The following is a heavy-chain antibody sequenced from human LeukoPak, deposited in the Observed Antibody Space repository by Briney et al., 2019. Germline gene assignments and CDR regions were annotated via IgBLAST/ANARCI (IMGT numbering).Heavy chain of an antibody. Sequence: GGSLRLSCAASGFTFRSYEMNWVREAPGRGLDWVSYISSSGTTVYYADSVRGRFTVSRDNGKNSLYLEMNSLRAEDTAVYYCARSIKGYSDHWGQGTLVTV. CDR2: ISSSGTTV. J-gene: IGHJ4*02. V-gene: IGHV3-48*03. CDR1: GFTFRSYE. CDR3: ARSIKGYSDH. D-gene: IGHD6-13*01.